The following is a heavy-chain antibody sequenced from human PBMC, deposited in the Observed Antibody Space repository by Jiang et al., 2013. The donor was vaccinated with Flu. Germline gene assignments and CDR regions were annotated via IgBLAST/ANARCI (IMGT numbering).Heavy chain of an antibody. CDR3: AREAVDSSGYRWGPTTLLHLVDAFDI. CDR2: IYHSGST. V-gene: IGHV4-38-2*02. D-gene: IGHD3-22*01. J-gene: IGHJ3*02. Sequence: GSGLVKPSETLSLTCTVSGYSISSGYYWGWIRQPPGKGLEWIGSIYHSGSTYYNPSLKSRVTISVDTSKNQFSLKLSSVTAADTAVYYCAREAVDSSGYRWGPTTLLHLVDAFDIWGQGQWSPSLQ. CDR1: GYSISSGYY.